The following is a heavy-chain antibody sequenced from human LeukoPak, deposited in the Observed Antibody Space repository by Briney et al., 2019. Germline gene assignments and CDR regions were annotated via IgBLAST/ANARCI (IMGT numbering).Heavy chain of an antibody. J-gene: IGHJ5*02. D-gene: IGHD4-17*01. CDR1: GFTFSSYG. V-gene: IGHV3-30*02. CDR3: AKMRDYGDQNWFDP. Sequence: GGSLRLSCAASGFTFSSYGMHWVRQAPGKGLEWVAFIRYDGSNKYYADSVEGRFTISRDNSKNTLYLQMSSLRAEDTAVYYCAKMRDYGDQNWFDPWGQGTLVTVSS. CDR2: IRYDGSNK.